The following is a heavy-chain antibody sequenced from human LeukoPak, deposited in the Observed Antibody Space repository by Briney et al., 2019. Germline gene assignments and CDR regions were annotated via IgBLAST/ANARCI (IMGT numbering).Heavy chain of an antibody. CDR3: ASEAYCGGDCYFPGGH. V-gene: IGHV3-33*01. CDR2: MWYDGSNK. J-gene: IGHJ4*02. Sequence: GGSLRLSCAASGFTFSSYGMYWVRQAPGKGLEWVAVMWYDGSNKYYADSVKGRFTISRDNSKNTLYLQMNSLRAEDTAVYYCASEAYCGGDCYFPGGHWGQGTLVTVSS. D-gene: IGHD2-21*02. CDR1: GFTFSSYG.